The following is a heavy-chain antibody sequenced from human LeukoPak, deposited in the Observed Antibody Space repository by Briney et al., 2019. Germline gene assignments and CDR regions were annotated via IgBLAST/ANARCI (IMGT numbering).Heavy chain of an antibody. D-gene: IGHD5-24*01. CDR2: IWYDGSNK. Sequence: GRSLRLSCAASGFTFSSYGMHWVRQAPGKGLEWVAVIWYDGSNKYYADSVKGRFTISRDNSKNTLYLQMNSLRAEDTAVYYCAREMGDGYNFDYWGQGTLVTVSS. V-gene: IGHV3-33*01. CDR3: AREMGDGYNFDY. CDR1: GFTFSSYG. J-gene: IGHJ4*02.